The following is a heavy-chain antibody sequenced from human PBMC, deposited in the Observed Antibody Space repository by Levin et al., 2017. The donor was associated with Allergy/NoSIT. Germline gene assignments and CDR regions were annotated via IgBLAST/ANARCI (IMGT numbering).Heavy chain of an antibody. Sequence: SLKISCAASGFNLEDYAMHWVRQPPGKGLEWVSSISWNSHTRDYADSVKGRFTISKDDAKNFLYLQLYSLRREDTALYYCVKGGGAAGPLFDYWGRGTLVTVSS. D-gene: IGHD6-13*01. CDR3: VKGGGAAGPLFDY. CDR2: ISWNSHTR. CDR1: GFNLEDYA. J-gene: IGHJ4*02. V-gene: IGHV3-9*01.